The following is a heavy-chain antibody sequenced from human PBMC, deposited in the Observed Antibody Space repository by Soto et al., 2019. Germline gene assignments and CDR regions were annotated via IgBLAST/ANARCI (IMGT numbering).Heavy chain of an antibody. CDR3: AGGPTYTMSSSFDS. CDR1: GGSITGHY. J-gene: IGHJ4*02. V-gene: IGHV4-59*08. Sequence: SETLSLTCSVSGGSITGHYWSWIRQRPGKGLEWIGYIYYIGSTKYNPSLQSRVTISQDTAKNQFSLNLKSMPAADTALYFCAGGPTYTMSSSFDSGGQETLVTVSS. CDR2: IYYIGST. D-gene: IGHD3-16*01.